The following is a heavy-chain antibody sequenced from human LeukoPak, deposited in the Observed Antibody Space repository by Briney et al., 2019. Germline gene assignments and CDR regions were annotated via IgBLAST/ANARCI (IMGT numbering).Heavy chain of an antibody. J-gene: IGHJ3*02. V-gene: IGHV4-59*01. CDR1: GGSISSYY. Sequence: PSETLSLTCTVSGGSISSYYWSWIRQPPGKGLGWIGYIYYSGSTNYNPSLKSRVIISVDTSKNQFSLKLSSVTAADTAVYYCARGYYDYVWGSYRHDAFDIWGQGTMVTVSS. D-gene: IGHD3-16*02. CDR2: IYYSGST. CDR3: ARGYYDYVWGSYRHDAFDI.